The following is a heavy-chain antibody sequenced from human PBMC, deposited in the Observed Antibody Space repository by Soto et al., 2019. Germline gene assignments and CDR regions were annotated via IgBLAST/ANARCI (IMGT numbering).Heavy chain of an antibody. J-gene: IGHJ5*02. CDR3: ARDSLSSSSWYVAWFDP. V-gene: IGHV3-30-3*01. Sequence: GGSLRLSCAASGFTFSSYAMHWVRQAPGKGLEWVAVISYDGSNKYYADSVKGRFTISRDNSKNTLYLQMNSLRAEDTAVYYCARDSLSSSSWYVAWFDPWGQGNLVTVSS. CDR2: ISYDGSNK. D-gene: IGHD6-13*01. CDR1: GFTFSSYA.